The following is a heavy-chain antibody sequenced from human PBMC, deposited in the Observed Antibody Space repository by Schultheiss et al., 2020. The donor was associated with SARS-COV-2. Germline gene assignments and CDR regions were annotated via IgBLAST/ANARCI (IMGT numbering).Heavy chain of an antibody. CDR1: GYTFTGYY. V-gene: IGHV1-46*01. CDR3: ARALAPGQQLASPLWY. CDR2: INPSGGST. Sequence: ASVKVSCKASGYTFTGYYMHWVRQAPGQGLEWMGIINPSGGSTSYAQKFQGRVTITADKSTSTAYMELSSLRSEDTAVYYCARALAPGQQLASPLWYWGQGTLVTVSS. J-gene: IGHJ4*02. D-gene: IGHD6-13*01.